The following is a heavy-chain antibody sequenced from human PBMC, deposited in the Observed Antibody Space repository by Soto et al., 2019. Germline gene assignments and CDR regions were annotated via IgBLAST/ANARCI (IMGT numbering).Heavy chain of an antibody. CDR3: ARERIVGARTPDY. Sequence: EVQLVESGGGLVQPGGSLRLSCAASGFTFSSYSMNWVRQAPGKGLEWVSYISSSSSTIYYADSVKARFTISRDNAKNSLYLQMNSLRAEDTAVYYCARERIVGARTPDYWGQGTLVTVSS. D-gene: IGHD1-26*01. J-gene: IGHJ4*02. V-gene: IGHV3-48*01. CDR1: GFTFSSYS. CDR2: ISSSSSTI.